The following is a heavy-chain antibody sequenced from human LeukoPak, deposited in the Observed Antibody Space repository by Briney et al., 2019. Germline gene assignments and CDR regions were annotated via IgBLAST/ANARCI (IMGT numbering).Heavy chain of an antibody. V-gene: IGHV4-34*01. CDR1: GGSFSGYY. CDR3: ARLGGLVFDY. Sequence: TSETLSLTCAVYGGSFSGYYWSWIRQPPGKGLEWIGSIYYSGSTYYNPSLKSRVTISVDTSKNQFSLKLSSVTAADTAVYYCARLGGLVFDYWGQGTLVTVSS. CDR2: IYYSGST. D-gene: IGHD6-19*01. J-gene: IGHJ4*02.